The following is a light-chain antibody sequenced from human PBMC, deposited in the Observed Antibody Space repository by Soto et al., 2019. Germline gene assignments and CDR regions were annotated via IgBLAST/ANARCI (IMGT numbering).Light chain of an antibody. CDR1: SSDVGGYNY. CDR2: DVS. Sequence: QSALTQPRSVSGSPGQSVTISCTGTSSDVGGYNYVSWYQQHPGKAPKLMIYDVSKLPSGVPDRFSGSKSGNTASLTISWPQAEDEADDYCCSYAGSYTYVFGTGTKLTVL. CDR3: CSYAGSYTYV. V-gene: IGLV2-11*01. J-gene: IGLJ1*01.